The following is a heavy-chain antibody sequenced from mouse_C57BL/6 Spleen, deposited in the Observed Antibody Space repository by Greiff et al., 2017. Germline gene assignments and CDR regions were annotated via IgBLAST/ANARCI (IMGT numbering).Heavy chain of an antibody. CDR3: AREGWGYAMDY. CDR2: ISNDGSN. V-gene: IGHV3-6*01. CDR1: GYSITSGYY. J-gene: IGHJ4*01. D-gene: IGHD2-3*01. Sequence: EVQLQQSGPGLVKPSQSLSLTCSVTGYSITSGYYWNWIRQFPGNKLEWMGYISNDGSNNYNPSLKNRISITRDTSKKQFFLRLKSETTEDTATYYCAREGWGYAMDYWGQGTSVTVSS.